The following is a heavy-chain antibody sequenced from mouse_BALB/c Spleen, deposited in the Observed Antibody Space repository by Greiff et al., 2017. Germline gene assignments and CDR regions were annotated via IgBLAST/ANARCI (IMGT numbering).Heavy chain of an antibody. CDR2: INPSNGGT. V-gene: IGHV1S81*02. CDR1: GYTFTSYY. Sequence: QVQLQQSGAELVKPGASVKLSCKASGYTFTSYYMYWVKQRPGQGLEWIGEINPSNGGTNFNEKFKSKATLTVDKSSSTAYMQLSSLTSEDSAVYYCTTYGTWFAYGGQGTLVTVSA. D-gene: IGHD1-1*01. J-gene: IGHJ3*01. CDR3: TTYGTWFAY.